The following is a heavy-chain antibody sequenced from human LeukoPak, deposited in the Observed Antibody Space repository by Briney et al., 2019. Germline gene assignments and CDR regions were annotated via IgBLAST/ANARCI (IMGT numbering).Heavy chain of an antibody. CDR2: INPNSGGT. CDR1: GYTFTGYY. Sequence: GATVKVSCKASGYTFTGYYMHWVRQAPGQGLEWMGWINPNSGGTNYAQKFQGRVTLTRDTSISTAYMELSRLRSDDTAVYFCARGSPDDSSAYKDYWGQGTLVTVSS. D-gene: IGHD3-22*01. CDR3: ARGSPDDSSAYKDY. J-gene: IGHJ4*02. V-gene: IGHV1-2*02.